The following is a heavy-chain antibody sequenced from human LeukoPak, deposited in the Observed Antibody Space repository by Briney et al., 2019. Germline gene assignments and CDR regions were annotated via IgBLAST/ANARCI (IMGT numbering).Heavy chain of an antibody. D-gene: IGHD1-26*01. J-gene: IGHJ3*02. V-gene: IGHV3-23*01. CDR1: GFTFSSYA. Sequence: GGSLRLSCAASGFTFSSYAMSCVRQAPGKGLEWVSAISGSGGSTYYADSVKGRFTISRDNSKNTLYLQMNSLRAEDTAVYYCAKGAGRGSYYFRAFDIWGQGTMVTVSS. CDR2: ISGSGGST. CDR3: AKGAGRGSYYFRAFDI.